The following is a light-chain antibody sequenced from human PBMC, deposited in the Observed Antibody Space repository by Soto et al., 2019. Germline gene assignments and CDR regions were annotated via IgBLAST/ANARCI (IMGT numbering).Light chain of an antibody. V-gene: IGLV2-8*01. CDR3: SSFADTDKIV. Sequence: QSVLTQPPSASGSRGQSVTISCTGTNNDIAIFNYVSWYQQYPGKAPKLLIYEVTKRPSGVPARFSGSKSGNTASLTVSGLRAEDEAHYFCSSFADTDKIVFGGGTKSPS. CDR2: EVT. J-gene: IGLJ2*01. CDR1: NNDIAIFNY.